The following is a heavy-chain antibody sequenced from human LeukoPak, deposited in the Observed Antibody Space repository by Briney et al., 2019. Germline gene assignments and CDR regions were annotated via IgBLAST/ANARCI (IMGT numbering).Heavy chain of an antibody. CDR3: STWEDYGDSSFDY. CDR2: MNPNSCGT. CDR1: GYTFTGYY. J-gene: IGHJ4*02. D-gene: IGHD4-17*01. V-gene: IGHV1-2*02. Sequence: ASVKVSFKSSGYTFTGYYMHWVRQAPGQGLEWMGWMNPNSCGTNYAHKFQGRVTMTRDTSNSTAYMELSKLRSDDTGVYCCSTWEDYGDSSFDYWGKGTLVTVSS.